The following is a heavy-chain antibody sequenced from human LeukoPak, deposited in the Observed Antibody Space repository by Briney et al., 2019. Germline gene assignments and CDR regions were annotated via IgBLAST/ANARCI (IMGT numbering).Heavy chain of an antibody. CDR2: IYYSGST. CDR1: GGSISSGDYY. J-gene: IGHJ4*02. D-gene: IGHD3-22*01. Sequence: SETLSLTCTVAGGSISSGDYYWSWIRQPPGKGLEWIGYIYYSGSTYYNPSLKSRVTISVDKSKNQFSLKLSSVTAADTAVYYCARDHTSSGYSPGYYFDYWGQGTLVTVSS. CDR3: ARDHTSSGYSPGYYFDY. V-gene: IGHV4-30-4*01.